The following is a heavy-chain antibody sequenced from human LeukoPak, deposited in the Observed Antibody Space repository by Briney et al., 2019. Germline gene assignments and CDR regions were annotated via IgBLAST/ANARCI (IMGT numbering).Heavy chain of an antibody. CDR2: MNPNSGNT. D-gene: IGHD2-2*01. CDR3: ARVGDIVVDHDAFDI. Sequence: MNPNSGNTGYAQKFQGRVTITRNTSISTAYMELSSLRSEDTAVYYCARVGDIVVDHDAFDIWGQGTMATVSS. V-gene: IGHV1-8*03. J-gene: IGHJ3*02.